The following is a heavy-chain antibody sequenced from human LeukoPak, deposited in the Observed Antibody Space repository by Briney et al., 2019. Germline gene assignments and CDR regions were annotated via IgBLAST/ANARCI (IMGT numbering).Heavy chain of an antibody. CDR2: INHSGST. J-gene: IGHJ4*01. Sequence: PSETLSLTCAVYGGSFSGYYWSWIRQPPGKGLEWIGEINHSGSTNYNPSLKSRVTISVDTSKNQFSLKLSSVTAADTAVYYCARLDYYYGSGSYYYGGLQGFDYWGQGTLVTVSS. D-gene: IGHD3-10*01. CDR3: ARLDYYYGSGSYYYGGLQGFDY. V-gene: IGHV4-34*01. CDR1: GGSFSGYY.